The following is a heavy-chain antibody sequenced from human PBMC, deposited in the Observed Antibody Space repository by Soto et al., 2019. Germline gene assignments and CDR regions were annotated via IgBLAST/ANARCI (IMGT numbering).Heavy chain of an antibody. Sequence: QVQLVQSGAEVKKPGSSVKVSCKASGGTFSSYAISWVRQAPGQGLEWMGGVIPIFGTANYAQKFQGRVTINADEPTSTAYMELRSLRSEDTAVYYCARASRYCSGGSCYFLPGIDYWGQGTLVTVSS. J-gene: IGHJ4*02. CDR1: GGTFSSYA. V-gene: IGHV1-69*12. CDR2: VIPIFGTA. CDR3: ARASRYCSGGSCYFLPGIDY. D-gene: IGHD2-15*01.